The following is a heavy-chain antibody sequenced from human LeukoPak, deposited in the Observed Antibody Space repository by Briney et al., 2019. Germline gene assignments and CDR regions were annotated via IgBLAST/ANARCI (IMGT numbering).Heavy chain of an antibody. CDR1: GYSISSGYY. V-gene: IGHV4-38-2*02. J-gene: IGHJ4*02. CDR3: ARDVVAAAGTWDY. Sequence: SETLSLTCTVSGYSISSGYYWGWIRQPPGKGLEWIGSIYHSGSTYYNPSLKSRVTISVDTSKNQFSLKLSSVTAADTAVYYCARDVVAAAGTWDYWGQGTLVTVSS. CDR2: IYHSGST. D-gene: IGHD6-13*01.